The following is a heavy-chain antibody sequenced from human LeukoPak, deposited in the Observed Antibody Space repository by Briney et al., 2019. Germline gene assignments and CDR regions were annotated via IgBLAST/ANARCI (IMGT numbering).Heavy chain of an antibody. CDR3: ARLLYYPEKTFDY. V-gene: IGHV4-59*01. CDR2: IYYSGST. D-gene: IGHD3-10*01. CDR1: GGSISSYY. J-gene: IGHJ4*02. Sequence: PSETLSLTCTVSGGSISSYYWSWIRQPPGKGLEWIGYIYYSGSTNYNPSLKSRVTISVDTSKNQFSLKLSSVTAADTAVYYCARLLYYPEKTFDYWGQGTLVTVSS.